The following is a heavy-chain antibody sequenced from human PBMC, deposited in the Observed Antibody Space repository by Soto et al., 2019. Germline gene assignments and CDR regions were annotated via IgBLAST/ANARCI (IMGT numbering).Heavy chain of an antibody. CDR1: GGSISGRNW. Sequence: QVHLQESGPGLVKPSGTLSLTCVVSGGSISGRNWWSWVRQAPGKGLEWIGEVFHSGDTTYSPSLRSRVTISVDKSKNQFSLNLNSVTAADTAVYYCTRLIYDSRLNYFSCDLWGQGALVTVSS. CDR3: TRLIYDSRLNYFSCDL. J-gene: IGHJ5*02. CDR2: VFHSGDT. D-gene: IGHD3-22*01. V-gene: IGHV4-4*02.